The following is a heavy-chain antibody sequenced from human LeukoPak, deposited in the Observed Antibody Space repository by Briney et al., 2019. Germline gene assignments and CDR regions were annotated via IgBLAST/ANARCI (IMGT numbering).Heavy chain of an antibody. CDR3: ARAPPYSSGWHWGHPFDG. D-gene: IGHD6-19*01. CDR1: GGSISSYY. J-gene: IGHJ4*02. CDR2: IYTSGRT. Sequence: PSETLSLTCTVSGGSISSYYWSWIREPAGKGLEWIGRIYTSGRTSYDPSLQSRVTMSVDTSKNQFSLKLSSVTCADTAVYFCARAPPYSSGWHWGHPFDGWGQGTLVTASS. V-gene: IGHV4-4*07.